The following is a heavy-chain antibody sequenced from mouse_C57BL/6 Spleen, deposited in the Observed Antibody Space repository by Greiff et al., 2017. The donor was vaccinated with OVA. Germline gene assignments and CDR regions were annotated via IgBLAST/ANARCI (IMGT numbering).Heavy chain of an antibody. Sequence: EVNLVESGGGLVKPGGSLKLSCAASGFTFSDYGMHWVRQAPEKGLEWVAYISSGSSTIYYAGTVKGRFTISRDNAKNTLFLQMTSLRSEDTAMYYCARGDDYEGYYFDYWGQGTTLTVSS. J-gene: IGHJ2*01. CDR3: ARGDDYEGYYFDY. D-gene: IGHD2-4*01. CDR2: ISSGSSTI. CDR1: GFTFSDYG. V-gene: IGHV5-17*01.